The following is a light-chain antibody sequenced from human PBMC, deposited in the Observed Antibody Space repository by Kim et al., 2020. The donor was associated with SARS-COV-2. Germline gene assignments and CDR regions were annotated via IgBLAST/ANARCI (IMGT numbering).Light chain of an antibody. CDR1: SLRSYY. Sequence: SSELTQDPAVSVALGQTVRITCQGDSLRSYYASWYQQKPGHAPVLVIYGKNNRPSGIPDRFSGSSSGNTASLTITGAQAEDEADYYCNSRDSSGNSVVFGGGTKLTVL. CDR2: GKN. V-gene: IGLV3-19*01. J-gene: IGLJ2*01. CDR3: NSRDSSGNSVV.